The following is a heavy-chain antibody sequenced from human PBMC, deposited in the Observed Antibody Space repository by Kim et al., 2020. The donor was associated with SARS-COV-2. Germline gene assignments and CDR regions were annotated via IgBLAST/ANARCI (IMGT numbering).Heavy chain of an antibody. J-gene: IGHJ3*02. Sequence: SPSFQAQVTISVDKSISTAYLQWSSLKASDTAMYYCARHLSSGWLDAFDIWGQGTMVTVSS. D-gene: IGHD6-19*01. CDR3: ARHLSSGWLDAFDI. V-gene: IGHV5-51*01.